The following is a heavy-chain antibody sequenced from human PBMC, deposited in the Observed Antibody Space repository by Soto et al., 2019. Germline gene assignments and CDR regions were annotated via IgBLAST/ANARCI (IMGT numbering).Heavy chain of an antibody. J-gene: IGHJ2*01. Sequence: QVQLHESGPGLAKPSETLSLTCTVSGDSISNFYWSWIRQPTGKGLESLGRISARGRTNNNPSLQSRVAMSLDTSKNQFYLRLTSLSAADTAVYFCARGMGRYFDLWGRGTLVTVFS. V-gene: IGHV4-4*07. CDR3: ARGMGRYFDL. CDR2: ISARGRT. D-gene: IGHD2-8*01. CDR1: GDSISNFY.